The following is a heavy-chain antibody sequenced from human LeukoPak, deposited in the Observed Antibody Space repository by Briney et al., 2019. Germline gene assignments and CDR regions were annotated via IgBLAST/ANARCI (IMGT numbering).Heavy chain of an antibody. CDR1: GFTFDDYG. V-gene: IGHV3-48*01. D-gene: IGHD6-19*01. J-gene: IGHJ4*02. CDR3: ARDLGSYSSGWYMGFDY. CDR2: ISGTSNTI. Sequence: QAGGSLRLSCAASGFTFDDYGMSWVRQAPGKGLEWVSYISGTSNTIYYDDSVKGRFTVSRDNAKNSLYLQMNSLRAEDTAIYYCARDLGSYSSGWYMGFDYWGQGTLVTVSS.